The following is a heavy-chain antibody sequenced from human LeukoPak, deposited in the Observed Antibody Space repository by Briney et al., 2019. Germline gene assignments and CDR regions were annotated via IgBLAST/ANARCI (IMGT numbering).Heavy chain of an antibody. Sequence: KPSETLSLTCTVSGYSISSGYYWSWIRQPPGKGLEWIGEINHSGSTNYNPSLKSRVTISVDTSKNQFSLKLSSVTAADTAVYYCARVAYGYNSGYWFDPWGRGTLVTVSS. D-gene: IGHD5-24*01. CDR2: INHSGST. CDR3: ARVAYGYNSGYWFDP. J-gene: IGHJ5*02. CDR1: GYSISSGYY. V-gene: IGHV4-38-2*02.